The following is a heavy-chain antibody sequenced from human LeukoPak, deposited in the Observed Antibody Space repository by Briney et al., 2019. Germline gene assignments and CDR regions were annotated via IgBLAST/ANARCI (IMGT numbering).Heavy chain of an antibody. CDR1: GFTLSGYT. CDR3: AREESYCSGDCSPA. CDR2: ISTSSTYI. V-gene: IGHV3-21*01. Sequence: GGSLRLSCAASGFTLSGYTMNWVRQAPGKGLQWVSSISTSSTYIYYTDSVKGRFTISRDNAENSPYLQMNSLRPEDTAVYYCAREESYCSGDCSPAWGQGTLVTVSS. D-gene: IGHD2-21*02. J-gene: IGHJ5*02.